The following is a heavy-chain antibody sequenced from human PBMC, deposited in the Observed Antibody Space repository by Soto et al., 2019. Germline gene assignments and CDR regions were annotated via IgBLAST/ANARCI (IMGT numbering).Heavy chain of an antibody. J-gene: IGHJ4*02. CDR2: IGRKGDTT. CDR1: GFTFSNYV. D-gene: IGHD5-18*01. CDR3: AKSGYSYSLLPYFDY. V-gene: IGHV3-64*01. Sequence: EVQLVESGGGLVQPGGSLRLSCAASGFTFSNYVMHWVRQAPGKGLEYVAAIGRKGDTTDYVNAVKDRFTISRDNSKNTLYLQMDSLRDEDMAVYYCAKSGYSYSLLPYFDYWGQGALVIVSS.